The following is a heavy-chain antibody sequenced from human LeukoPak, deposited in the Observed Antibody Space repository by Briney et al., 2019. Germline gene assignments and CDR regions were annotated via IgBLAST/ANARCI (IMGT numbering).Heavy chain of an antibody. V-gene: IGHV3-23*01. CDR1: GFTFSSHA. CDR3: ARHGSWSFDY. CDR2: ITSGSGSNV. J-gene: IGHJ4*02. D-gene: IGHD6-13*01. Sequence: GGSLRLSCAASGFTFSSHAMSWVRQAPGKGLEWVSAITSGSGSNVYYTDSLKGRFTISRDNSKNTLYLQTNSLRAEDTAIYYCARHGSWSFDYWGQATLVTVSA.